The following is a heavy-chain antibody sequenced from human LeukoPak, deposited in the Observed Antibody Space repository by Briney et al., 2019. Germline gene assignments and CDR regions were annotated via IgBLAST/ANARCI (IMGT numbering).Heavy chain of an antibody. CDR2: INRDGSEK. CDR1: GFIFSHYW. CDR3: ARPYSGHDYVGDFEY. V-gene: IGHV3-7*01. D-gene: IGHD5-12*01. J-gene: IGHJ4*02. Sequence: GGSLRLSCGTSGFIFSHYWMSWVRQAPGKGLEWVANINRDGSEKYYVDSVKGRFTISRDNAKNSLDLQMNSLSAEDTAVYYCARPYSGHDYVGDFEYWGQGTLVTVSS.